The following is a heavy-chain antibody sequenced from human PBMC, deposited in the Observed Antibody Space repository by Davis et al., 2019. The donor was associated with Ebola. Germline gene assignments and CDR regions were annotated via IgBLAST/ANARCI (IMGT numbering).Heavy chain of an antibody. CDR3: ARLPYDYGDLYYYYGMDV. Sequence: ASVKVSCKASGGTFSSYAISWVRQATGQGLEWMGWMNPNSGNTGYAQKFQGRVTMTRNTSISTAYMELSSLRSEDTAVYYCARLPYDYGDLYYYYGMDVWGQGTTVTVSS. CDR2: MNPNSGNT. D-gene: IGHD4-17*01. V-gene: IGHV1-8*02. CDR1: GGTFSSYA. J-gene: IGHJ6*02.